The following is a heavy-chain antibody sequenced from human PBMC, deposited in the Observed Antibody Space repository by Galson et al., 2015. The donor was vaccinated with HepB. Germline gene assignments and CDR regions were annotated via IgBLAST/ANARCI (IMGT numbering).Heavy chain of an antibody. CDR1: GFTFSSHG. D-gene: IGHD4-17*01. V-gene: IGHV3-33*01. CDR2: IWYDGSNK. Sequence: SLRLSCAASGFTFSSHGMQWVRQAPGKGLEWVAFIWYDGSNKYYADSVKGRFTISRDNSKNTVYLQMNSLRAEDTAVYYCARVTVTYLEYWGQGTLVTVSS. J-gene: IGHJ4*02. CDR3: ARVTVTYLEY.